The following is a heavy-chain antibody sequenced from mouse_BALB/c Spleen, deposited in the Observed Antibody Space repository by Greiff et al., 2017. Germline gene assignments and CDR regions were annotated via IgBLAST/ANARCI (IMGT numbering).Heavy chain of an antibody. CDR3: ARGGGYGYDGFAY. D-gene: IGHD2-2*01. Sequence: EVQLVESGGGLVKPGGSLKLSCAASGFTFSSYAMSWVRQTPEKRLEWVASISSGGSTYYPDSVKGRFTISRDNARNILYLQMSSLRSEDTAMYYCARGGGYGYDGFAYWGQGTLVTVSA. V-gene: IGHV5-6-5*01. J-gene: IGHJ3*01. CDR1: GFTFSSYA. CDR2: ISSGGST.